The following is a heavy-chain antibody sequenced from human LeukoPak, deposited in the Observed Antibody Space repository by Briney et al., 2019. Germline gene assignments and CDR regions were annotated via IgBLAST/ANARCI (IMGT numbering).Heavy chain of an antibody. CDR3: ARKGPPGAAAGTGYFQH. Sequence: ASVKVSCKASGYTFTSYGISWVRQAPGQGLEWMGWISAYNGNTNYAEKVQGRVTMTTDTSTSKAYMELRSLGSDDTAVYYCARKGPPGAAAGTGYFQHWGQGTLVTVSS. J-gene: IGHJ1*01. CDR2: ISAYNGNT. CDR1: GYTFTSYG. V-gene: IGHV1-18*01. D-gene: IGHD6-13*01.